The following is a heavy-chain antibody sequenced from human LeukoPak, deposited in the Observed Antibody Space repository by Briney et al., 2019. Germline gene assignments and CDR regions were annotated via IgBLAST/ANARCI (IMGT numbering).Heavy chain of an antibody. D-gene: IGHD1-26*01. V-gene: IGHV3-7*01. Sequence: GGSLRLSCAASGFRFGDYWMTWARHIPGKGLEWVANIKQDGAEKHYAESVEGRLIISRDNAKNSLYLEMDILKVEDTAVYYCARVGAWDLQRVFEYWGQGTLVTVSS. CDR1: GFRFGDYW. CDR3: ARVGAWDLQRVFEY. CDR2: IKQDGAEK. J-gene: IGHJ4*02.